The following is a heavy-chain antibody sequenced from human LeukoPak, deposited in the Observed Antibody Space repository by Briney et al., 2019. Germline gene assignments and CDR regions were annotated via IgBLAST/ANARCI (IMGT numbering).Heavy chain of an antibody. CDR1: GFTFSSYW. CDR3: ARDSAGDYGDYFDY. V-gene: IGHV3-48*02. CDR2: ISSSSGII. Sequence: PGGSLRLSCAASGFTFSSYWMSWVRQAPGKGLEWVSFISSSSGIINYADSVKGRFTISRDNAKNSLYLQMNSLRDEDTAVYYCARDSAGDYGDYFDYWGQGTLVTVSS. J-gene: IGHJ4*02. D-gene: IGHD4-17*01.